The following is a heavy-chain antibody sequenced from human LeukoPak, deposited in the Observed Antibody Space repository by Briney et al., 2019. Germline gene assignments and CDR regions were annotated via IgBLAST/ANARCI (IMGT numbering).Heavy chain of an antibody. CDR2: ISSSSSTM. D-gene: IGHD3-10*01. V-gene: IGHV3-48*04. J-gene: IGHJ4*02. CDR3: AKVPITMVRGVDAY. CDR1: GFTFSSYS. Sequence: TGGSLRLSCAASGFTFSSYSMNWVRQAPGKGLEWVSYISSSSSTMYYADSVKGRFTISRDNAKNSLYLQMNSLRAEDTAVYYCAKVPITMVRGVDAYWGQGTLVTVSS.